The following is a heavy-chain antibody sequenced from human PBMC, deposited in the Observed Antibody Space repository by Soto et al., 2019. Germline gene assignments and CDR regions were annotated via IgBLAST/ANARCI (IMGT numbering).Heavy chain of an antibody. J-gene: IGHJ3*02. CDR2: MNHKSGNT. V-gene: IGHV1-8*01. D-gene: IGHD3-9*01. CDR1: GYTFTSYD. Sequence: QVPLVQSGAEVKKPGASVKVSCKASGYTFTSYDINWVRQATGQGLEWMGWMNHKSGNTGYAQKFQGRVTMTRNTSISTAYMELSSLRSEDTAVYYCARADWFSHAFDIWGQGTMVTVSS. CDR3: ARADWFSHAFDI.